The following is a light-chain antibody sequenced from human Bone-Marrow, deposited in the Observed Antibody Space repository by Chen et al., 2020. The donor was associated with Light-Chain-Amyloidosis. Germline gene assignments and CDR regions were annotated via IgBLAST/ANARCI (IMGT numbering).Light chain of an antibody. CDR2: RNN. J-gene: IGLJ1*01. V-gene: IGLV1-47*01. CDR3: ATWDDSLSGYV. CDR1: TSNIGSNS. Sequence: QSVLTQPPSASGTPGQRVTISCPGSTSNIGSNSVYWYQQLPGTAPKLLIYRNNQRPSGAPDRFSGSKSGTSASLAISGLRSEDEADYYCATWDDSLSGYVFGTGTRVTVL.